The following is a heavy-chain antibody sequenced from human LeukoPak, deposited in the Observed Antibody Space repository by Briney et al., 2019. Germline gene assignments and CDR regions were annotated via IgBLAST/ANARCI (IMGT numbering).Heavy chain of an antibody. CDR1: GFTFSKYW. Sequence: GGSLRLSCAVSGFTFSKYWMNWVRQAPGKGLEWVANIKQDGSEKYYVDSVKGRFTISRDNAKNSLYLQMNSLRAEDAAVYYCARALRYFDPYYFDYWGQGTLVTVSS. J-gene: IGHJ4*02. D-gene: IGHD3-9*01. CDR3: ARALRYFDPYYFDY. V-gene: IGHV3-7*01. CDR2: IKQDGSEK.